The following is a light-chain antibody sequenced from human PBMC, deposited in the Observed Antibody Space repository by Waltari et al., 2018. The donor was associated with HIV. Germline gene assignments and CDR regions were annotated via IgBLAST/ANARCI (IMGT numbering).Light chain of an antibody. V-gene: IGKV3D-11*02. CDR3: QHRNNWHAIT. CDR1: QSVTNY. CDR2: DAS. J-gene: IGKJ5*01. Sequence: EIVLTQSPATLSLSPGERATLSCRSSQSVTNYLAWYQQKPGQAPRLLIYDASNRATGIPARFSGSGPGTDFTLTISSLEPEDFAVDYCQHRNNWHAITFGQGTRLEIK.